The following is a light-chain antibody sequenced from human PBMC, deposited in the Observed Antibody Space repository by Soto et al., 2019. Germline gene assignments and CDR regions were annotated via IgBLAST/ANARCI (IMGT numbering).Light chain of an antibody. Sequence: DIVLTQSPGTLSLSPGERATLSCRASQSVSSDYLAWYQQKPGRAPRLLIYGTSSRATGIPDRFSGSGSGTDFTLTISRLEPEDFAVYFYQQYNTSPWKCGQGTTVEIK. J-gene: IGKJ1*01. CDR3: QQYNTSPWK. CDR1: QSVSSDY. V-gene: IGKV3-20*01. CDR2: GTS.